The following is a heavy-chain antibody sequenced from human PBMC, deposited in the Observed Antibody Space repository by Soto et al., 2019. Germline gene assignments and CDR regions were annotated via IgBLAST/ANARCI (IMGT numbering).Heavy chain of an antibody. CDR1: GFTFHDYA. Sequence: EVQLVASGGGLVQPGRSLKLSCAASGFTFHDYAMHWVRQGQGKGLEWVSGITWNSGSIDYADSVKGRFTISRDNAKNSLYLQMNSLRPEDTALYYCAKDIREYSSGWTYFDYWGHGTLVTVSS. CDR2: ITWNSGSI. V-gene: IGHV3-9*01. CDR3: AKDIREYSSGWTYFDY. D-gene: IGHD6-19*01. J-gene: IGHJ4*01.